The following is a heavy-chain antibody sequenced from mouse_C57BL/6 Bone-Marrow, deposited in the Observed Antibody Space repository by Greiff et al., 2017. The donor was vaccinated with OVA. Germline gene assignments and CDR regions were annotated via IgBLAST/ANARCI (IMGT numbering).Heavy chain of an antibody. D-gene: IGHD2-1*01. CDR3: TSYGNFDY. V-gene: IGHV14-4*01. J-gene: IGHJ2*01. CDR1: GFNIKDDY. CDR2: IDPENGDT. Sequence: EVQGVESGAELVRPGASVKLSCTASGFNIKDDYMHWVKQRPEQGLEWIGWIDPENGDTEYASKFQGKATITADTSSNTAYLQLSSLTSEDTAVYYFTSYGNFDYWGQGTTLTVSS.